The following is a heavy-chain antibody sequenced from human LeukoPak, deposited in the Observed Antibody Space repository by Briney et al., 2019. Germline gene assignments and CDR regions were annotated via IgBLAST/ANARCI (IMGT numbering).Heavy chain of an antibody. CDR3: ARGSIAASYMDV. CDR2: IIPIFGTA. V-gene: IGHV1-69*01. Sequence: SVKVSCNASRGTFSSYAISWVRQAPGQGLEWMGGIIPIFGTANYAQKFQGRVTITADESTSTAYMELSSLRSEDTAVYYCARGSIAASYMDVWGKGTTVTVSS. D-gene: IGHD6-6*01. CDR1: RGTFSSYA. J-gene: IGHJ6*04.